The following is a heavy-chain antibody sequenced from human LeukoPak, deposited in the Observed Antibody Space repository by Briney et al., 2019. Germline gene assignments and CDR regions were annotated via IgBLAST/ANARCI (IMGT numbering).Heavy chain of an antibody. V-gene: IGHV3-66*01. Sequence: GGSLRLSCAAFGFTVSSNYMSWVRQAPGKGLEWVSVIYSGGSTYYADSVKGRFTISRDNAKNSLYLQMSSLRAEDTAVYYCARSTAGLDYWGQGTLVTVSS. CDR1: GFTVSSNY. D-gene: IGHD1-1*01. CDR3: ARSTAGLDY. CDR2: IYSGGST. J-gene: IGHJ4*02.